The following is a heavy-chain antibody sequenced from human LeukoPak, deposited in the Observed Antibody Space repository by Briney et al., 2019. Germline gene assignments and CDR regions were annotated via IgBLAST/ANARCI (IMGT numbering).Heavy chain of an antibody. CDR3: ARENPVLEPFDY. Sequence: PSETLSLTCTVSGGSISSSSYYWRWIRQPPGKGLEWIGSIYYSGSTYYNPSLKSRVTISVDTSKNQFSLKLSSVTAADTAVYYCARENPVLEPFDYWGQGTLVTVSS. J-gene: IGHJ4*02. CDR2: IYYSGST. CDR1: GGSISSSSYY. D-gene: IGHD1-1*01. V-gene: IGHV4-39*01.